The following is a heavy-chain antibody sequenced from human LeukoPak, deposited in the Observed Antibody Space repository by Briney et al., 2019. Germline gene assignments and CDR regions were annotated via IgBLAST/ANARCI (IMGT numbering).Heavy chain of an antibody. CDR3: ARLRSSSFYYYYMDV. Sequence: GGSLRLSCAASGFTFSDYYMSWIRQAPGKGLEWVSYVSSSGSTIYYADSVKGRFTISRDNAKNSLYLQMNSLRAEDTAVYYCARLRSSSFYYYYMDVWGKGTTVTVSS. J-gene: IGHJ6*03. CDR2: VSSSGSTI. CDR1: GFTFSDYY. V-gene: IGHV3-11*01. D-gene: IGHD6-6*01.